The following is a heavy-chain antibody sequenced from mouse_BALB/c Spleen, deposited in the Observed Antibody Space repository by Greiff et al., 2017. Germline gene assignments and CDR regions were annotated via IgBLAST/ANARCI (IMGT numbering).Heavy chain of an antibody. CDR3: AREKGKGVYAMDY. CDR2: IWAGGST. V-gene: IGHV2-9*02. Sequence: QVQLQQSGPGLVAPSQSLSITCTVSGFSLTSYGVHWVRQPPGKGLEWLGVIWAGGSTNYNSALMSRLSISKDNSKSQVFLKMNSLQTDDTAMYYCAREKGKGVYAMDYWGQGTSVTVSS. J-gene: IGHJ4*01. D-gene: IGHD1-3*01. CDR1: GFSLTSYG.